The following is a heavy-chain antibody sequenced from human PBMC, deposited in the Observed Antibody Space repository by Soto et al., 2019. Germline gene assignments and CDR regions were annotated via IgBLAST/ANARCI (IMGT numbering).Heavy chain of an antibody. V-gene: IGHV1-69*12. CDR3: ASGIQLWLRRINNGYSG. D-gene: IGHD5-18*01. CDR2: CIPVFGTA. Sequence: QVQLVQSGAEVKKPESSVKVSCKAPGGTFSTYAISWVRQAPRQGLEWMGGCIPVFGTANYAQRLQDRVTITADESTNTVYMELSSLRSEDTAVYFCASGIQLWLRRINNGYSGWGQGTLVTVSS. CDR1: GGTFSTYA. J-gene: IGHJ4*02.